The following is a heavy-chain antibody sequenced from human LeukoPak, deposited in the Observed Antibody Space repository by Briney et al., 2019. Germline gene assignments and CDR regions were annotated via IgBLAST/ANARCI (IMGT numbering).Heavy chain of an antibody. V-gene: IGHV1-18*01. Sequence: ASVKVSCKASGGTFSTNAISWVRQAPGQGLEWMGWISAYNGNTNYAQKLQGRVTMTTDTSTSTAYMELRSLRSDDTAVYYCARGAGDYDILTGYFSADYWGQGTLVTVSS. CDR3: ARGAGDYDILTGYFSADY. D-gene: IGHD3-9*01. CDR2: ISAYNGNT. J-gene: IGHJ4*02. CDR1: GGTFSTNA.